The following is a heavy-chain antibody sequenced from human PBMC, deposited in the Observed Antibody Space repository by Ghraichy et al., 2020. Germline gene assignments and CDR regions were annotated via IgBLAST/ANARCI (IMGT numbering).Heavy chain of an antibody. D-gene: IGHD3-10*01. CDR3: ARGSMVRGVIIDY. CDR1: GGSVSSGSYY. Sequence: SETLSLTCTVSGGSVSSGSYYWSWIRQPPGKGLEWIGYIYYSGSTNYNPSLKSRVTISVDTSKNQFSLKLSSVTAAVTAVYYCARGSMVRGVIIDYWGQGTLVTVSS. V-gene: IGHV4-61*01. J-gene: IGHJ4*02. CDR2: IYYSGST.